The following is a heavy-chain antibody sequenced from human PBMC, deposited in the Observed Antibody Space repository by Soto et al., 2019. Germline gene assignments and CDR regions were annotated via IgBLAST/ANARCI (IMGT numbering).Heavy chain of an antibody. J-gene: IGHJ4*02. V-gene: IGHV4-31*03. Sequence: QVQLRESGPGLVKPSQTLSLTCTVSGGSINSGGYYWNWIRQHPGKGLEWIGYMYYSGSTYNNPCLRSRVIISANTSENHFSLKLSSVTAADTAVYFCAREYRQSGYSSSWVFDYWGQGTLVNVSS. CDR1: GGSINSGGYY. CDR3: AREYRQSGYSSSWVFDY. CDR2: MYYSGST. D-gene: IGHD6-13*01.